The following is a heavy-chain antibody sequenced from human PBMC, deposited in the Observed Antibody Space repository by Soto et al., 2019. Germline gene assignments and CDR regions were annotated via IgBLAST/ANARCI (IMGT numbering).Heavy chain of an antibody. V-gene: IGHV5-51*01. D-gene: IGHD3-22*01. J-gene: IGHJ3*02. Sequence: GESLKISCKGSGYSFTSYWIGWVRQMPGKGLEWMGIIYPGDSDTRYSPSFQGQVTISADKSISTAYLQWSSLKASDTAMYYCASWGEITMIGPAHDVAFDIWGQGTMVTVSS. CDR1: GYSFTSYW. CDR2: IYPGDSDT. CDR3: ASWGEITMIGPAHDVAFDI.